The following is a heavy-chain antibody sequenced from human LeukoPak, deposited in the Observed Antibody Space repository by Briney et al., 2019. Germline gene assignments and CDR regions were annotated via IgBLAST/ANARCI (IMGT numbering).Heavy chain of an antibody. J-gene: IGHJ4*02. D-gene: IGHD3-3*01. Sequence: TGGSLRLSCAASGFTFSSYSMNWVRQAPGKGLEWVSSISSSSSYIYYADSVKGRFTISRDNAKNSLYLQMNSLRAEDTAVYYCARDRTTDFWSGYYTNYFDYWGQGALVTVSS. V-gene: IGHV3-21*01. CDR2: ISSSSSYI. CDR1: GFTFSSYS. CDR3: ARDRTTDFWSGYYTNYFDY.